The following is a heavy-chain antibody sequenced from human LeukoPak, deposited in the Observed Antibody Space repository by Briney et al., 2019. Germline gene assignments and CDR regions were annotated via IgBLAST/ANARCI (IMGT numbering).Heavy chain of an antibody. V-gene: IGHV3-23*01. CDR1: GFTFNTCA. Sequence: GGSLRLSCEASGFTFNTCAMSWVRQASGKGLEWVSAISESGSGTYYADSVKGRFTISRDNSKNTLYLQMNSLRVDDTALYYCAKGVFGVNRAFDYWGQGTLVTVSS. D-gene: IGHD3-3*01. CDR2: ISESGSGT. J-gene: IGHJ4*02. CDR3: AKGVFGVNRAFDY.